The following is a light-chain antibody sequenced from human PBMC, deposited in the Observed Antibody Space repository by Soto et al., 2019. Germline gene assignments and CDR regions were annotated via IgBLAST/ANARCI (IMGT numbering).Light chain of an antibody. CDR2: SAS. V-gene: IGKV3-20*01. Sequence: EIVLTQSTGTLSLSPGERATLFCRASQSVDSTYLAWYQQKPGQAPRLLIYSASSRATGVPDRFSGSGSGTDFTLTISRLEPEDFAVYYCQQYGGTFLTFGQGTRLEIK. CDR3: QQYGGTFLT. J-gene: IGKJ5*01. CDR1: QSVDSTY.